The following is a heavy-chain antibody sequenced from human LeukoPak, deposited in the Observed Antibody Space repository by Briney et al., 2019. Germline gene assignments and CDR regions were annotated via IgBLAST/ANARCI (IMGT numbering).Heavy chain of an antibody. CDR2: ISGSGGST. V-gene: IGHV3-23*01. J-gene: IGHJ6*02. Sequence: PGGSLRLSCAASGFTFSSYAMSWVRQAPGKGLEWVSAISGSGGSTYYADSVKGRFTISRDNSKNTLYLQMNSLRAEDTAVYYCARAPYCSGGSCYYYYGMDVWGQGTTVTVSS. CDR1: GFTFSSYA. CDR3: ARAPYCSGGSCYYYYGMDV. D-gene: IGHD2-15*01.